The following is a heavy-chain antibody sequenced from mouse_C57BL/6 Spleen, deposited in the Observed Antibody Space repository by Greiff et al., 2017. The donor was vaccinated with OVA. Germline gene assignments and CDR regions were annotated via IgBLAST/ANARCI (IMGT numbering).Heavy chain of an antibody. CDR3: TRSGTSGRSLYWYFDV. J-gene: IGHJ1*03. CDR1: GYTFTDYE. D-gene: IGHD1-1*01. V-gene: IGHV1-15*01. CDR2: IDPETGGT. Sequence: QVQLQQSGAELVRPGASVTLSCKASGYTFTDYEMHWVKQTPVHGLEWIGAIDPETGGTAYNQKFKGKAILTADKSSSTAYMELRSLTSEDSAVYYCTRSGTSGRSLYWYFDVWGTGTTVTVSS.